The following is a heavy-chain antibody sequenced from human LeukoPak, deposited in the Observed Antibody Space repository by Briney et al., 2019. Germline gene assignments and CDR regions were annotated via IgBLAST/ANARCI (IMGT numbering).Heavy chain of an antibody. J-gene: IGHJ4*02. CDR3: AKLVTYYYGSGSYRPPYFDY. V-gene: IGHV3-33*03. Sequence: GSLRLSCAASGITFSGYAMHWVRQAPGKGLEWVSLIKYDGSNEYYADSVKGRFTVSRDDSKNTLYLQMNSLRAEDTAVYYCAKLVTYYYGSGSYRPPYFDYWGQGTLVTVSS. CDR1: GITFSGYA. CDR2: IKYDGSNE. D-gene: IGHD3-10*01.